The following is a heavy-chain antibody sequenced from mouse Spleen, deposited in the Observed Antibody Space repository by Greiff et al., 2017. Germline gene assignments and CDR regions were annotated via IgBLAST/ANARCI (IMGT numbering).Heavy chain of an antibody. D-gene: IGHD2-14*01. Sequence: EVQLQQSGPELVKPGASVKISCKASGYTFTDYYMNWVKQSHGKSLEWIGDINPNNGGTSYNQKFKGKATLTVDKSSSTAYMELRSLTSEDSAVYYCARNYRYDEAYAMDYWGQGTSVTVSS. CDR3: ARNYRYDEAYAMDY. J-gene: IGHJ4*01. V-gene: IGHV1-26*01. CDR2: INPNNGGT. CDR1: GYTFTDYY.